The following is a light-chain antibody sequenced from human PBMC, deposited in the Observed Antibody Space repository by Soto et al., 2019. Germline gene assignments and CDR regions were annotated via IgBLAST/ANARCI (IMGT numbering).Light chain of an antibody. CDR3: SSYTTSSTLV. CDR2: EVS. CDR1: SSDVGGYNY. Sequence: QSALTQPASVSGSPGQSITISCTGTSSDVGGYNYVSWYQQNPGKAPKLMIYEVSNWPSGVSDRFSGSKSGNTASLTISGLQAEDEADYYCSSYTTSSTLVFGGGTKVTVL. J-gene: IGLJ2*01. V-gene: IGLV2-14*01.